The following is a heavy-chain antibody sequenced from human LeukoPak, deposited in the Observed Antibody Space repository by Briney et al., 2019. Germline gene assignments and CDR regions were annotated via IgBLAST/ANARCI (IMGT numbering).Heavy chain of an antibody. J-gene: IGHJ4*02. CDR3: ARGSSGWYVWD. CDR1: GGSISDYY. Sequence: SETLSLTCTVSGGSISDYYWNWMRQPPGKGLEWIGYIYYSGRTNYNPSLKSRVSISVDTSKNQFSLKLSSVTAADTAVYYCARGSSGWYVWDWGQGTLVTVSS. V-gene: IGHV4-59*01. D-gene: IGHD6-19*01. CDR2: IYYSGRT.